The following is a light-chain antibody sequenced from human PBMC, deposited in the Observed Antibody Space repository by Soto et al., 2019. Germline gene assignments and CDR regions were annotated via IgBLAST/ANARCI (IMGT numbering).Light chain of an antibody. CDR1: QVIGSRY. V-gene: IGKV3-20*01. Sequence: EIVMTQSPGTLSLSPGERATISCRASQVIGSRYLAWYHQKSGQSPRLLIYGASSRATGIPDRFSGSGSGTYFTLSVSTLQAEDVPLYYCQQYYSTPSITFGQGTRLEIK. CDR2: GAS. CDR3: QQYYSTPSIT. J-gene: IGKJ5*01.